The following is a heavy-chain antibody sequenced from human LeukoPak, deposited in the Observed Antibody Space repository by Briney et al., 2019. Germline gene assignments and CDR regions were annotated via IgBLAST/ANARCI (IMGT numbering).Heavy chain of an antibody. CDR1: GYTFTGYY. CDR3: FSSPEGWGYMDV. D-gene: IGHD6-6*01. Sequence: ASVKVSCKASGYTFTGYYMHWVRQAPGQGLEWMGWINPNSGGTNYAQKFQGRVTMTRDTSISTAYMELSRLRSDDTAVYYCFSSPEGWGYMDVWGKGTTVTVSS. J-gene: IGHJ6*03. CDR2: INPNSGGT. V-gene: IGHV1-2*02.